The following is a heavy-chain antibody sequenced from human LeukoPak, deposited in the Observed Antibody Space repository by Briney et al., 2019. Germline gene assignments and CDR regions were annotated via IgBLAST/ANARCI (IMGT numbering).Heavy chain of an antibody. V-gene: IGHV3-7*01. CDR2: IKQDGSEK. CDR1: GFTLSGYW. Sequence: PGGSLRLSCAASGFTLSGYWMSWVRRAPGKGLEGVANIKQDGSEKYYVDSVKGRFTISRDNAKNSLYLQMNSLRAEDTAVYYCARVPRHDFWSGYARTRSDYWGQGTLVTVSS. CDR3: ARVPRHDFWSGYARTRSDY. D-gene: IGHD3-3*01. J-gene: IGHJ4*02.